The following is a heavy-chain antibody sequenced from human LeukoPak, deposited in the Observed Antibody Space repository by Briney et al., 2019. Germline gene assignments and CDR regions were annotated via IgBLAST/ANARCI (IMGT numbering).Heavy chain of an antibody. V-gene: IGHV4-4*07. J-gene: IGHJ5*02. CDR2: IYTSGST. CDR1: GGSFSSYY. D-gene: IGHD4-17*01. Sequence: PSETLSLTCAVYGGSFSSYYWSWIRQPAGKGLEWIGRIYTSGSTNYNPSLKSRVTMSVDTSKNQFSLKLSSVTAADTAVYYCARDWGGDYVSSLFDPWGQGTLVTVSS. CDR3: ARDWGGDYVSSLFDP.